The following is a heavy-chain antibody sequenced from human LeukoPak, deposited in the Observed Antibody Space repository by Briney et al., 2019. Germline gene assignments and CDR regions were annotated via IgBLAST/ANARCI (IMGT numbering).Heavy chain of an antibody. CDR3: AKGQHPTYSDILTGSYGMDV. D-gene: IGHD3-9*01. Sequence: QPGGSLRLSCAASGFTFSSYAMSWVRQAPGKGLEWVSAISGGGGSTYYADSVKGRFTISRDNSKNTLYLEMNSLRAEDTAVYYCAKGQHPTYSDILTGSYGMDVWGQRTTVTVSS. CDR1: GFTFSSYA. CDR2: ISGGGGST. V-gene: IGHV3-23*01. J-gene: IGHJ6*02.